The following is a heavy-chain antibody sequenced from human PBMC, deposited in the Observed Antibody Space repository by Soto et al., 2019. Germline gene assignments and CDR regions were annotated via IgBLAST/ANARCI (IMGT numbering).Heavy chain of an antibody. CDR3: ARAPGPVRRGRYNYYYYGMDV. D-gene: IGHD1-26*01. J-gene: IGHJ6*02. CDR1: GFSVSSSH. CDR2: IYSGGST. Sequence: GGSLRLSCAASGFSVSSSHINWVRQAPGKGLEWVSVIYSGGSTYYAVSVKGRFTISRDNSKNTVYLQMNSLRAEDTAVYYCARAPGPVRRGRYNYYYYGMDVWGQGTTVTVSS. V-gene: IGHV3-53*01.